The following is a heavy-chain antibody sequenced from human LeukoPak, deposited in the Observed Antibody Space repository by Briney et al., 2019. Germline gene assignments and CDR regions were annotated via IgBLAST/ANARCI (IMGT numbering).Heavy chain of an antibody. CDR1: GGSISSGSYS. CDR2: IYSSGTT. V-gene: IGHV4-61*02. D-gene: IGHD2-2*01. CDR3: ARSSTTDPNHYCYYYMDV. J-gene: IGHJ6*03. Sequence: SETLSLTCTVSGGSISSGSYSWNWIRQPAGTGLECIGLIYSSGTTNYNPSLKSRVTMSVDTSKNQFSLKLTSVTAADTAVYYCARSSTTDPNHYCYYYMDVWGKGTTVTVSS.